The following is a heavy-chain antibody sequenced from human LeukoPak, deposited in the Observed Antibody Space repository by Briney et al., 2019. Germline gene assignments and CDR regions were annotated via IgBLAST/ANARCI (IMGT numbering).Heavy chain of an antibody. CDR1: GFTFSIYS. CDR3: AKEAGQDYGALDAFDI. Sequence: GGSLRLSCAASGFTFSIYSMNWVRQAPGKGLEWVSSIGGSSTSICHADSVKGRFTISRDNAKNSLYLQMNSLRAEDTAVYYCAKEAGQDYGALDAFDIWGQGTMVTVSS. D-gene: IGHD4-17*01. J-gene: IGHJ3*02. CDR2: IGGSSTSI. V-gene: IGHV3-21*01.